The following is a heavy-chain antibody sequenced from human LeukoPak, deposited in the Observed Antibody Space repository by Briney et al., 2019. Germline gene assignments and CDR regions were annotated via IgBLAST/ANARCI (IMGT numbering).Heavy chain of an antibody. CDR1: GYTFTGYY. D-gene: IGHD3-9*01. V-gene: IGHV1-2*02. J-gene: IGHJ4*02. Sequence: GASVKVSCKASGYTFTGYYMHWVRQAPGQGLEWMGWINPDSGGTNYAQKFQGRVTMTRDTSISTAYMELSRLRSGDTAVYYCERAKLRYFDWLLASSPYFDYWGQGTLVTVSS. CDR3: ERAKLRYFDWLLASSPYFDY. CDR2: INPDSGGT.